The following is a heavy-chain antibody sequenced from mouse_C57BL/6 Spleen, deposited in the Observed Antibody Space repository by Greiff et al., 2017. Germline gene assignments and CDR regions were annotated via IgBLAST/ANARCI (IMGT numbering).Heavy chain of an antibody. V-gene: IGHV1-76*01. CDR2: IYPGSGNT. CDR1: GYTFTDYY. Sequence: VKLVESGAELVRPGASVKLSCKASGYTFTDYYINWVKQRPGQGLEWIARIYPGSGNTYYNEKFKGKATLTADTSSSTAYMQLSSLTSEDSAVYFCARESLITTVVALDYWGQGTTLTVSS. J-gene: IGHJ2*01. D-gene: IGHD1-1*01. CDR3: ARESLITTVVALDY.